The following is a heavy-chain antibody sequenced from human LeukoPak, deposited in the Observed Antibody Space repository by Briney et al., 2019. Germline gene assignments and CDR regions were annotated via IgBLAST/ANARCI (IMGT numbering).Heavy chain of an antibody. Sequence: PGGSLRLSCAASGFISTNYAMSWVRQGPGKGLEWVSVIYSGGSTYYADSVKGRFTISRDNSKNTLYLQMNSLRAEDTAVYYCARGEYQLPQGNWGQGTLVTVSS. CDR1: GFISTNYA. J-gene: IGHJ4*02. CDR2: IYSGGST. V-gene: IGHV3-66*02. CDR3: ARGEYQLPQGN. D-gene: IGHD2-2*01.